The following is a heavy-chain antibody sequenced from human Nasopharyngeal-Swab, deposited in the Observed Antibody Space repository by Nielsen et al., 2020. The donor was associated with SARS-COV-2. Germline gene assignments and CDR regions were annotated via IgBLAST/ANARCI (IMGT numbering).Heavy chain of an antibody. CDR2: INPDSGGT. CDR3: ARFLWDSSGRWEVGSDI. D-gene: IGHD3-22*01. V-gene: IGHV1-2*06. J-gene: IGHJ3*02. CDR1: GYSFTAKY. Sequence: ASVKVSCKASGYSFTAKYLHWVRQAPGQGLEWMGRINPDSGGTYYAQKFQGRVTMTRDTSISTAYMELRRLRSDDTAVYYCARFLWDSSGRWEVGSDIWGQGTMVTVSS.